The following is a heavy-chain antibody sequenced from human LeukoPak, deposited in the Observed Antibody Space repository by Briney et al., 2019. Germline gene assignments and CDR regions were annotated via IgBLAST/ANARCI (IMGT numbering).Heavy chain of an antibody. Sequence: ASVKVSCKASGYTFTGYYMHWVRQAPGQGLEWMGWINPNSGGTNYAQKFQGRVTMTRDTSISTAYMELSRLRSDDTAVYYCASRGAYCDILTGKTHDYWGQGTLVTVSS. V-gene: IGHV1-2*02. D-gene: IGHD3-9*01. CDR1: GYTFTGYY. J-gene: IGHJ4*02. CDR3: ASRGAYCDILTGKTHDY. CDR2: INPNSGGT.